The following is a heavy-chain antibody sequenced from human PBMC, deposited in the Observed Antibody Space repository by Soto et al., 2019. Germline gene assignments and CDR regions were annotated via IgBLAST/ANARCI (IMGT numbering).Heavy chain of an antibody. V-gene: IGHV4-34*01. D-gene: IGHD6-19*01. Sequence: PSETLSLTCAVYGGSFSGYYWSWIRQPPGKGLEWIGEINHSGSTNYNPSLKSRVTISVDTSKNQFSLKLSSVTAADTAVYYCARYSSGWYMFAYYFDYWGQGTLVTVSS. CDR1: GGSFSGYY. CDR2: INHSGST. CDR3: ARYSSGWYMFAYYFDY. J-gene: IGHJ4*02.